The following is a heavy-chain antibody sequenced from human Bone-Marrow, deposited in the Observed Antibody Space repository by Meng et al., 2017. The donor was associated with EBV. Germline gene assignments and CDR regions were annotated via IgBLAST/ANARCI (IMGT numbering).Heavy chain of an antibody. CDR1: EFTFSSYW. V-gene: IGHV3-74*01. J-gene: IGHJ5*02. Sequence: EVHLVESGGGSVQPGGSLRLSCAASEFTFSSYWMHCVRQAPGKGLVWVSRINSDGSSTSYADSVKGRFSISRDNAKNTLYLQMNSLTVDDTAIYYCVRGYGGSYLGGDHWGQGTLVTVSS. CDR3: VRGYGGSYLGGDH. CDR2: INSDGSST. D-gene: IGHD1-26*01.